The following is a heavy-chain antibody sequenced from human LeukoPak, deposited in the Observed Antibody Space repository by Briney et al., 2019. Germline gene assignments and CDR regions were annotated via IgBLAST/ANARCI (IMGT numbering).Heavy chain of an antibody. D-gene: IGHD2/OR15-2a*01. J-gene: IGHJ6*02. Sequence: GGSLRLSCAASGFAFADYALHWLRQIPGKGLECVAHIHADGGRTFYADSVKGRFTVSRDNGKNSLFLQMDSRTSDDSALYYCSTWAFYHGLDVWGQGATVIVSS. CDR2: IHADGGRT. V-gene: IGHV3-43*02. CDR3: STWAFYHGLDV. CDR1: GFAFADYA.